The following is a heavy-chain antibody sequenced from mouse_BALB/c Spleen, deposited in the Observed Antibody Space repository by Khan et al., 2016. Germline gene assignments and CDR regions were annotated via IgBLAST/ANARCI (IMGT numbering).Heavy chain of an antibody. CDR2: ISSGGSYI. J-gene: IGHJ3*01. Sequence: EVELVESGGGLVKPGRSLKLSCAASGFIFSSYTMSWVRQTPEKRLEWVATISSGGSYIYYQDSVKGRFTISRDNAKKTLYLQMSSLKSEDTAMYYCTNIYDGYYEFAYWGQGTLVTVSA. CDR1: GFIFSSYT. V-gene: IGHV5-6-4*01. CDR3: TNIYDGYYEFAY. D-gene: IGHD2-3*01.